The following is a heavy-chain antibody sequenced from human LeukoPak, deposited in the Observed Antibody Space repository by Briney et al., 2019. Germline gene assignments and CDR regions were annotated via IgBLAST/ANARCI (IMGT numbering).Heavy chain of an antibody. J-gene: IGHJ4*02. CDR1: GFTFSSYA. Sequence: GGSLRLSCAASGFTFSSYAMHWVRQAPGKGLECVSAISSNGGSTYYANSVKGRFTISRDNSKNTLYLQMGSLRAEDMAVYYCARGSTVTRVFDYWGQGTLVTVSS. CDR2: ISSNGGST. V-gene: IGHV3-64*01. CDR3: ARGSTVTRVFDY. D-gene: IGHD4-17*01.